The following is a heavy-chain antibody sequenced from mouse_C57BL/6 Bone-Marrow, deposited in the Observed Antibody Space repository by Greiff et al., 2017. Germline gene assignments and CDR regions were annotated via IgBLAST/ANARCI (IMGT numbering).Heavy chain of an antibody. D-gene: IGHD3-1*01. CDR2: INPSSGYT. V-gene: IGHV1-4*01. CDR3: ARSGTVY. Sequence: QVQLKQSGAELARPGASVKMSCKASGYTFTSYSMHWVKQRPGQGLEWIGYINPSSGYTKYNQKFKDKATLTADKSSNTAYMQLSSLTSEDSAVYYCARSGTVYWGQGTTLTVSS. J-gene: IGHJ2*01. CDR1: GYTFTSYS.